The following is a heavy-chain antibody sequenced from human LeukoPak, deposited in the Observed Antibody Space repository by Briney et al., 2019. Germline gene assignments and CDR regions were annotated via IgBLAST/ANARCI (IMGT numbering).Heavy chain of an antibody. CDR2: ISSSGSNV. CDR3: AKARIVVIPPADALDV. V-gene: IGHV3-48*03. J-gene: IGHJ3*01. Sequence: PGGSLRLSCAASGFTFSSYEMNWVRQAPGKGLEWISYISSSGSNVYYADSVKGRFTISRDNAKNTLHLQMNSLRAEDTAVYYCAKARIVVIPPADALDVWGQGTLVTVSS. D-gene: IGHD3-22*01. CDR1: GFTFSSYE.